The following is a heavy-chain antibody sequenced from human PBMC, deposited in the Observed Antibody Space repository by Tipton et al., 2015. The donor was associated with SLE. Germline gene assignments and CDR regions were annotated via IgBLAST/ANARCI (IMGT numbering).Heavy chain of an antibody. D-gene: IGHD3-22*01. CDR3: ARDRVTMIVAFDC. Sequence: TLSLTCTVSGGSISSSSYYWGWIRQPPGKGLEWIGSIYYSGSTYYNPSLKSRVTISVDTSKNQFSLKLSSVTAADTAVYYCARDRVTMIVAFDCWGQGTLVTVSS. CDR2: IYYSGST. CDR1: GGSISSSSYY. J-gene: IGHJ4*02. V-gene: IGHV4-39*07.